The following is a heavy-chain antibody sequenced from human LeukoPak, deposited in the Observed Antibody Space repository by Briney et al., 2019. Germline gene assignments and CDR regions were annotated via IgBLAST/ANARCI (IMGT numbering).Heavy chain of an antibody. D-gene: IGHD1-26*01. CDR1: GYSFTSYW. V-gene: IGHV5-51*01. J-gene: IGHJ4*02. CDR2: IYPGESDT. Sequence: GESLKISCKGSGYSFTSYWIGWVGQMPGKGLEWMGIIYPGESDTRYSPSFQGQVAIAADKSISTAYLQWTSLKASDPAMYYCARPVGATGFDYWGQGTLVTVSS. CDR3: ARPVGATGFDY.